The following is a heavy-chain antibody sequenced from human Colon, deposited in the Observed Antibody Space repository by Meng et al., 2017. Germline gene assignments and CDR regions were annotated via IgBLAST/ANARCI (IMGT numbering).Heavy chain of an antibody. V-gene: IGHV2-5*02. J-gene: IGHJ4*02. D-gene: IGHD1-1*01. CDR3: ARKGALEPLDY. Sequence: HTPLQASALTIVKPTQTLTLTCPFYGFYPGSRGVGVGWIPPPPGKAMEWLAVIYWDDDKRYSPSLKTRVTITKDTSKHQVVLTMTNMDPVDTATYYCARKGALEPLDYWGQGTLVTVSS. CDR2: IYWDDDK. CDR1: GFYPGSRGVG.